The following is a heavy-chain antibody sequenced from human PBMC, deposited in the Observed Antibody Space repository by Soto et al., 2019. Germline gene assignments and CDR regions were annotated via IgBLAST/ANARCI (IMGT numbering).Heavy chain of an antibody. CDR3: ARGHDTMIVFPFGY. D-gene: IGHD3-22*01. CDR1: VFTFIDYY. J-gene: IGHJ4*02. Sequence: GWSLRLSCASSVFTFIDYYMSWIRQAPGKGLEWVSYISSSSSYTNYADSVKGRFTISRDNAKNSLYLQMNSLRAEDTAVYYCARGHDTMIVFPFGYWGQGTLVTVSS. CDR2: ISSSSSYT. V-gene: IGHV3-11*06.